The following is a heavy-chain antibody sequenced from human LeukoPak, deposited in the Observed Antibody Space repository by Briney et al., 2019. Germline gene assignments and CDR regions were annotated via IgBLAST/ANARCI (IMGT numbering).Heavy chain of an antibody. CDR3: ARVSHSGWYLIWDY. Sequence: GGSLRLSCAASGFTVSSNYMSWVRQAPGKGLEWVSSISSSSSYIYYADSVKGRFTISRDNAKNSLYLQMNSLRAEDTAVYYCARVSHSGWYLIWDYWGQGTLVTVSS. CDR2: ISSSSSYI. D-gene: IGHD6-19*01. CDR1: GFTVSSNY. J-gene: IGHJ4*02. V-gene: IGHV3-21*01.